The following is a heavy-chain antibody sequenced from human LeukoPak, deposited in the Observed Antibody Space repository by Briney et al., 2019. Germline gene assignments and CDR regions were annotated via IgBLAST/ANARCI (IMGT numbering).Heavy chain of an antibody. J-gene: IGHJ4*02. Sequence: GGSLRLSCAASGFTFSSYSMNWVRQAPGKGLEWVSYISSSGSTTYYADSVKGRFTISRDNAKTSLYLQMNSLRAEDTAVYYCASEGTEQHLVHDYWGQGTLVTVSS. D-gene: IGHD6-13*01. CDR2: ISSSGSTT. CDR3: ASEGTEQHLVHDY. V-gene: IGHV3-48*04. CDR1: GFTFSSYS.